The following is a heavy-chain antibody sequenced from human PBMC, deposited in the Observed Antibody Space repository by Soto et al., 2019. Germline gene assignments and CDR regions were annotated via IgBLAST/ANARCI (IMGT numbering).Heavy chain of an antibody. V-gene: IGHV3-23*01. D-gene: IGHD4-4*01. CDR3: ANALDGTVTRRFDY. Sequence: LRLSCAASGFTFSSYAMSWVRQAPGKGLEWVSAISGSGGSTYYADSVKGRFTISRDNSKNTLYLQMNSLRAEDTAVYYCANALDGTVTRRFDYWGQGTLVTVSS. J-gene: IGHJ4*02. CDR1: GFTFSSYA. CDR2: ISGSGGST.